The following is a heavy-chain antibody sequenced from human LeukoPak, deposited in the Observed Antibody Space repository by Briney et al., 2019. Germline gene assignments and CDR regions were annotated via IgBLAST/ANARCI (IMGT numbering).Heavy chain of an antibody. CDR2: ISAYNGNT. CDR3: ARGVPMSTYYDSSGYYSDY. D-gene: IGHD3-22*01. V-gene: IGHV1-18*01. Sequence: EASVKVSCKASGYTFTSYGISWVRQAPGQGLEWMGWISAYNGNTNYAQKLQGRVTMTTDTSTSTAYMELRSLRSDDTAVHYCARGVPMSTYYDSSGYYSDYWGQGTLVTVSS. J-gene: IGHJ4*02. CDR1: GYTFTSYG.